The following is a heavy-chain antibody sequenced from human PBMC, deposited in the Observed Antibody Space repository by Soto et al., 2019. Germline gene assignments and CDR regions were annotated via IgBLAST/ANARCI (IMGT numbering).Heavy chain of an antibody. Sequence: AASVKVSCKASGGTFSSYAISWVRQAPGQGLEWMGGIIPIFGTANYAQKFQGRVTITADESTSTAYMDLSSLRSEDTAVYYCAIGTMVRGVISWFDPWGQGTLVTVSS. CDR3: AIGTMVRGVISWFDP. V-gene: IGHV1-69*13. J-gene: IGHJ5*02. CDR1: GGTFSSYA. D-gene: IGHD3-10*01. CDR2: IIPIFGTA.